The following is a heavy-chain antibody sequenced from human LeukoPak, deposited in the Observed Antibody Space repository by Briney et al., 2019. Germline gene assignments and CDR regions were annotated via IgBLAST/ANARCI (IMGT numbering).Heavy chain of an antibody. D-gene: IGHD6-19*01. Sequence: PGGSLRLSCAAPGFILSNYRMNWVRQPPGKGLEWVSSITSGSNYIFYADPVKGRFTLSRDNAKNSLYLQMNSLRAEDTAVYYCARSLAVAGLSGDNWFDPWGQGTLVTVSS. CDR3: ARSLAVAGLSGDNWFDP. J-gene: IGHJ5*02. CDR2: ITSGSNYI. V-gene: IGHV3-21*01. CDR1: GFILSNYR.